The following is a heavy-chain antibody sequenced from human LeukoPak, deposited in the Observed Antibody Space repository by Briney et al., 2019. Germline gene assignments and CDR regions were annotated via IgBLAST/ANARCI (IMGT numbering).Heavy chain of an antibody. D-gene: IGHD3-22*01. V-gene: IGHV3-21*01. CDR1: GFTFSSYS. CDR3: ARATYDSSGYHHDY. CDR2: ISSSSSYI. J-gene: IGHJ4*02. Sequence: GGSLRLSCAASGFTFSSYSMNWVRQAPGKGLEWVSSISSSSSYIYYADLVKGRFTISRDNAKNSLYLQMNSLRAEDTAVYYCARATYDSSGYHHDYWGQGTLVTVSS.